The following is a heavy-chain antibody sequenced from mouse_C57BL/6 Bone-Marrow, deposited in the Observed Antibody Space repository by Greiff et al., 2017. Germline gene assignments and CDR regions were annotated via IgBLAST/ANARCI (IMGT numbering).Heavy chain of an antibody. J-gene: IGHJ4*01. V-gene: IGHV1-50*01. CDR1: GYTFTSYW. CDR2: IDPSDSYT. CDR3: EGHDYGSSNDYAMDY. D-gene: IGHD1-1*01. Sequence: QVQLQQPGAELVKPGASVKLSCKASGYTFTSYWMQWVKQRPGQGLEWIGKIDPSDSYTNYNQKFKGKATLTVDTSSSPAYMQLSSLTSEDSAVYYCEGHDYGSSNDYAMDYWGQGTSVTVSA.